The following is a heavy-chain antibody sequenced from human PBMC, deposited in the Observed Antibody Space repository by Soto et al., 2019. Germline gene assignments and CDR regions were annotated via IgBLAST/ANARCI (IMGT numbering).Heavy chain of an antibody. CDR3: AKDRGSDSRSYRSWSYYYYGMDV. D-gene: IGHD1-26*01. CDR2: ISYDGSNK. Sequence: QVQLVESGGGVVQPGRSLRLSCAASGFTFSSYGMHWVRQAPGKGLEWVAVISYDGSNKYYADSVKGRFTIFSDNYKNTLYLQMNSLRAEDTAVYYCAKDRGSDSRSYRSWSYYYYGMDVCGQGTTVTVSS. V-gene: IGHV3-30*18. J-gene: IGHJ6*02. CDR1: GFTFSSYG.